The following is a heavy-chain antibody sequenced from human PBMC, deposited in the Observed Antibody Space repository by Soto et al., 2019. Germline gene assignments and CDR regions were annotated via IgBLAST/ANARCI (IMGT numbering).Heavy chain of an antibody. V-gene: IGHV3-23*01. J-gene: IGHJ3*02. CDR3: AKDSRLPGFGLLIHAFDI. D-gene: IGHD3-3*01. Sequence: PGGSLRLSCAVSVFTFNNYAMIWVRQAPGKGLEWVSTISGSLGSAYYAASVEGRFTISGDNSNNTLYLQMNSLRVEDTATYYCAKDSRLPGFGLLIHAFDIWGHGTMVTVSS. CDR2: ISGSLGSA. CDR1: VFTFNNYA.